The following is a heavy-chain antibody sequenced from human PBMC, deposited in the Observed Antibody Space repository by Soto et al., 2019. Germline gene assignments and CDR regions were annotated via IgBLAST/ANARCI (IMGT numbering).Heavy chain of an antibody. J-gene: IGHJ4*02. Sequence: GGSLRLSCAASGFTFSSYAMSWVRQAPGKGLEWVSAISGSGGTTYYTDSVKGRFTIFRANSKNTLYLQVNSLRPEDTAIYYCVRDRSEQYNRYDLSDYWGQGTLVTVSS. CDR1: GFTFSSYA. D-gene: IGHD5-12*01. CDR3: VRDRSEQYNRYDLSDY. V-gene: IGHV3-23*01. CDR2: ISGSGGTT.